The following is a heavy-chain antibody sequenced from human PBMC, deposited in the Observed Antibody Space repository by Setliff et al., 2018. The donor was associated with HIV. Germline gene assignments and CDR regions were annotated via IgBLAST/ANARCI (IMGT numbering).Heavy chain of an antibody. CDR1: GGSIDSGNYY. J-gene: IGHJ5*02. Sequence: ASETLSLTCTVSGGSIDSGNYYWTWIRQPTGKGLEWIGRVSSSGSSHYRPSLKSRARISVDTSKKKFSLKLSSVTAADTAVYYCARVERRLGNNWFDPWGQGTLVTVSS. V-gene: IGHV4-61*02. CDR2: VSSSGSS. CDR3: ARVERRLGNNWFDP. D-gene: IGHD3-16*01.